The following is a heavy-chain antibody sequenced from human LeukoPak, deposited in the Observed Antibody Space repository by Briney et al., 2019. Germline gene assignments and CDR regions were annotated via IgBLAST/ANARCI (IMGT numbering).Heavy chain of an antibody. D-gene: IGHD6-13*01. J-gene: IGHJ4*02. Sequence: SETLSLTCAVYGGTFSGYYWSWIRQPPGKGLEWIGEINHSGGSTNYNPSLKSRVTISVDTSKNQFSLKVSSVTAADTAVYYCARRPYSSSWPFNYWGQGTVVTVSS. CDR2: INHSGGST. CDR3: ARRPYSSSWPFNY. V-gene: IGHV4-34*01. CDR1: GGTFSGYY.